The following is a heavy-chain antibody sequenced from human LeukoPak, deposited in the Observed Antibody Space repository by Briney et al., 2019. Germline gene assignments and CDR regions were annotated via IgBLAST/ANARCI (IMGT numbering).Heavy chain of an antibody. D-gene: IGHD2-2*01. CDR1: GGSFSGYY. Sequence: SETLSLTCTVYGGSFSGYYWSWIRQPPGKGLEWIGEINHSGSTNYNPSLKSRVTISVDTSKNQFSLKLSSVTAADTAVYYCARRGVRFSSTSCYGYWGQGTLVTVSS. V-gene: IGHV4-34*01. CDR2: INHSGST. CDR3: ARRGVRFSSTSCYGY. J-gene: IGHJ4*02.